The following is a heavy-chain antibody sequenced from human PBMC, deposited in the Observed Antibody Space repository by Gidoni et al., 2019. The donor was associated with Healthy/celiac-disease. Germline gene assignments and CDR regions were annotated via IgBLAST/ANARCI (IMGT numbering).Heavy chain of an antibody. CDR2: ISWNSGSI. V-gene: IGHV3-9*01. CDR3: AKDIWDSSGYYPFDY. CDR1: GFTFDDYA. Sequence: EVQLVESGGGLVQPGRSLRLSCAASGFTFDDYAMHWVRQAPGKGLEWVSGISWNSGSIGYADSVKGRFTISRDNAKNSLYLQMNSLRAEDTALYYCAKDIWDSSGYYPFDYWGQGTLVTVSS. J-gene: IGHJ4*02. D-gene: IGHD3-22*01.